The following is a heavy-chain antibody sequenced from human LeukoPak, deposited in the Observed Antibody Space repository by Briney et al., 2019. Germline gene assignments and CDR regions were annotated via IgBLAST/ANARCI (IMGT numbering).Heavy chain of an antibody. CDR2: INPSGGST. J-gene: IGHJ4*02. D-gene: IGHD3-3*01. CDR3: ARSYDFWSGLHTQDYRYLDY. Sequence: ASVKVSCKASGYTFTSYYMHWVRQAPGQGLEWMGIINPSGGSTSYAQEFQGRVTMTRDTPTSTVYMELSSLRSEDTAVYYCARSYDFWSGLHTQDYRYLDYWGQGTLVTVSS. CDR1: GYTFTSYY. V-gene: IGHV1-46*01.